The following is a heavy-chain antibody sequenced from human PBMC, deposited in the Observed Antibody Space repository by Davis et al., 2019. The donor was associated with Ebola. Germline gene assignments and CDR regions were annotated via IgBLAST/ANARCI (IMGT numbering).Heavy chain of an antibody. V-gene: IGHV4-61*08. CDR2: IYYSGST. J-gene: IGHJ4*02. D-gene: IGHD3-10*01. CDR3: ARGALWFGELSEYYFDY. CDR1: GGSISSGDYY. Sequence: MPGGSLRLSCTVSGGSISSGDYYWSWIRQPPGKGLEWIGYIYYSGSTNYNPSLKSRVTISVDTSKNQFSLKLSSVTAADTAVYYCARGALWFGELSEYYFDYWGQGTLVTVSS.